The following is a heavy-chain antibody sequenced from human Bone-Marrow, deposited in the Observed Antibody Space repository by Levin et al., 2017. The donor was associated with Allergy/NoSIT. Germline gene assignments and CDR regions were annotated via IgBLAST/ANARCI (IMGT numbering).Heavy chain of an antibody. CDR3: AAEEYSSSWYRVGRYGMDV. D-gene: IGHD6-13*01. CDR1: GFTFTSSA. J-gene: IGHJ6*02. Sequence: SVKVSCKASGFTFTSSAVQWVRQARGQRLEWIGWIVVGSGNTNYAQKFQERVTITRDMSTSTAYMELSSLRSEDTAVYYCAAEEYSSSWYRVGRYGMDVWGQGTTVTVSS. CDR2: IVVGSGNT. V-gene: IGHV1-58*01.